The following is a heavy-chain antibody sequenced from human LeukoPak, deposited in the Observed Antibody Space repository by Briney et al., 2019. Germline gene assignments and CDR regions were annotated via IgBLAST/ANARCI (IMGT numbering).Heavy chain of an antibody. D-gene: IGHD3-10*01. CDR3: AKDRWFGESYFDY. CDR1: GFTVSSNY. CDR2: IYSGGST. J-gene: IGHJ4*02. Sequence: GGSLRLSCAASGFTVSSNYMSWVRQAPGKGLEWVSVIYSGGSTYYADSVKGRFTISRDNSKNTLYLQMNSLRAEDTAVYYCAKDRWFGESYFDYWGQGTLVTVSS. V-gene: IGHV3-66*01.